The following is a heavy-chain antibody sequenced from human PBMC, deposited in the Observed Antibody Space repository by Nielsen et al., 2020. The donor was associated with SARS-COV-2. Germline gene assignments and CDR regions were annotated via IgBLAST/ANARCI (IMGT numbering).Heavy chain of an antibody. CDR2: IYPGDSDT. CDR3: ARRHMIPFGAGTYHFDF. J-gene: IGHJ4*02. V-gene: IGHV5-51*01. Sequence: GESLKISCEASGYRFTSYWIAWVRQMPGKGLEWVGIIYPGDSDTKYSPSFQGQVTMSVDKSLRTAYLQWRTLKASDTAMYYCARRHMIPFGAGTYHFDFWGQGTLVTVSS. D-gene: IGHD3-16*01. CDR1: GYRFTSYW.